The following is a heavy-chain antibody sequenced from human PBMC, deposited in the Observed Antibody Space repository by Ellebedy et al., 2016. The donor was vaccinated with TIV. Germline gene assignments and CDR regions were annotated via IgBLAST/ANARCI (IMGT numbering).Heavy chain of an antibody. CDR1: GYTFTGYY. J-gene: IGHJ5*02. Sequence: ASVKVSCKASGYTFTGYYMHWVRQAPGQGLEWMGWINPNSGGTNYAQKFQGRVTMTRDTSISTAYMELSRLRSDDTAVYYCARIVVVVAATRWFDPWGQGTLVTVSS. D-gene: IGHD2-15*01. CDR3: ARIVVVVAATRWFDP. CDR2: INPNSGGT. V-gene: IGHV1-2*02.